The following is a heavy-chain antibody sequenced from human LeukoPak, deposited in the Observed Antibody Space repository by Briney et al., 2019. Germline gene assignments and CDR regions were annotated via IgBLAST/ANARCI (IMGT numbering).Heavy chain of an antibody. J-gene: IGHJ3*02. CDR3: ARPPSQIWHYAFDI. CDR2: IYSSGST. CDR1: GGSISNYY. D-gene: IGHD5-18*01. Sequence: PSETLSLTCTVSGGSISNYYWSWIRQPPGKGLVWIGYIYSSGSTNYNPSLKSRVTISVDTSKNQFSLKLSSVTAADTAVYYCARPPSQIWHYAFDIWGQGTMVTVSS. V-gene: IGHV4-4*08.